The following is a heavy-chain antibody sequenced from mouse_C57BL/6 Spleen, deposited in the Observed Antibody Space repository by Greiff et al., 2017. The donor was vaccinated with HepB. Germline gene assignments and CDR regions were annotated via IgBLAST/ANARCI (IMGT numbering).Heavy chain of an antibody. CDR3: TRQSYGSSYWYFDV. D-gene: IGHD1-1*01. CDR1: GYTFTDYE. Sequence: QVQLQQSGAELVRPGASVTLSCKASGYTFTDYEMHWVKQTPVHGLEWIGAIDPETGGTAYNQKFKGKAILTADKSSSTAYIELRSLTSEDSAVYYCTRQSYGSSYWYFDVWGTGTTVTVSS. J-gene: IGHJ1*03. V-gene: IGHV1-15*01. CDR2: IDPETGGT.